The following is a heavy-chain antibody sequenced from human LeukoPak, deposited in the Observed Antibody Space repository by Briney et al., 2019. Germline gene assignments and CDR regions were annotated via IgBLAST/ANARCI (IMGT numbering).Heavy chain of an antibody. CDR3: ARDTPWSGWH. CDR1: GFTFSSYG. V-gene: IGHV3-30*03. J-gene: IGHJ4*02. D-gene: IGHD3-3*01. Sequence: GGSLRLSCAASGFTFSSYGMHWVRQAPGKGLEWVAVISYDGSNKYYADSVKGRFTISRDNSKNTLYLQMNSLRAEDTAVYYCARDTPWSGWHWGQGTLVTVSS. CDR2: ISYDGSNK.